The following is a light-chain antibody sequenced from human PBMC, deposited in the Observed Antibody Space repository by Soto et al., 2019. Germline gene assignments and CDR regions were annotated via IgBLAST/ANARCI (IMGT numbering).Light chain of an antibody. CDR3: QHYDNSAEPT. CDR2: GVS. V-gene: IGKV3-20*01. CDR1: QTVSSNC. J-gene: IGKJ4*01. Sequence: EIVLTQSPGTLSLSPGESATLFCRASQTVSSNCLAWYQQKPGQAPRLLIYGVSSRATGIPDRFSGSGSGTDFTLTISRLQPEDFAVYYCQHYDNSAEPTFGGGTRVDIK.